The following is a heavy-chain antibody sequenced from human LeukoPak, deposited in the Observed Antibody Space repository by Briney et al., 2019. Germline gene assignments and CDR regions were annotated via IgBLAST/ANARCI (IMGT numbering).Heavy chain of an antibody. CDR1: GYTFTSYY. D-gene: IGHD2-21*02. V-gene: IGHV1-46*01. Sequence: ASVKVSCKASGYTFTSYYMHWVRQAPGQGPEWMGIINPSGGSTSYAQKFQGRVTMTRDTSTSTVYMELSSLRSEDTAVYYCAKAPRTVVTATYYFDYWGQGTLVTVSS. CDR2: INPSGGST. J-gene: IGHJ4*02. CDR3: AKAPRTVVTATYYFDY.